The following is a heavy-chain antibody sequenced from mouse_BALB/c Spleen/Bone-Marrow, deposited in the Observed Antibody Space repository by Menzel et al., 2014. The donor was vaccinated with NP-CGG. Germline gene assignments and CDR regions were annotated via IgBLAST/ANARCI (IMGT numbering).Heavy chain of an antibody. CDR2: FNPYNDGS. CDR1: GYTFTSSV. CDR3: TTLARNYFDY. J-gene: IGHJ2*01. Sequence: QLQQSGPELVKPGASVKMSCKASGYTFTSSVMHWVKQKPGQGLEWIGYFNPYNDGSKYNEKFKGKATLTSDKSSSTAYMELSSLTNEDSAVYYCTTLARNYFDYWGQGTTLTVSS. V-gene: IGHV1-14*01. D-gene: IGHD3-1*01.